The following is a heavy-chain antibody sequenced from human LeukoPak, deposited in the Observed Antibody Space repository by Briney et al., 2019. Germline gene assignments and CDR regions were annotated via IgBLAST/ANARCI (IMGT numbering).Heavy chain of an antibody. J-gene: IGHJ6*03. V-gene: IGHV4-39*02. CDR2: IYYSGST. Sequence: SETLSLTCTVSGGPISSSSYYWGWIRQPPGEGPAWIGRIYYSGSTYYHPSLKSRVTISVDTSKNQFSLKLSSVTAADTAAYYCAREDTGYYYYYMAVWGKGTTVTVSS. D-gene: IGHD5-18*01. CDR1: GGPISSSSYY. CDR3: AREDTGYYYYYMAV.